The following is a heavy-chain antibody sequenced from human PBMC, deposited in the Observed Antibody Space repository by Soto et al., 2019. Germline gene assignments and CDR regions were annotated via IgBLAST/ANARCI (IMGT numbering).Heavy chain of an antibody. CDR2: IFTSGST. J-gene: IGHJ3*02. Sequence: EVQLVESGGGLVQPGGSLRLSCAASGFTVSSNYMSWVRQAPGKGLEWVSVIFTSGSTYYADSVKGRFTISRHSSKNTVYIQMNSPSAEDKDCEYWARDRYRSCWLDAFDIWGQGTMVTVSS. D-gene: IGHD6-19*01. CDR3: ARDRYRSCWLDAFDI. CDR1: GFTVSSNY. V-gene: IGHV3-53*04.